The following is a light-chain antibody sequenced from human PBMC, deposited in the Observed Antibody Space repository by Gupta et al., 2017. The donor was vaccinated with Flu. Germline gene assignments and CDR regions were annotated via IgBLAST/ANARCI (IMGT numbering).Light chain of an antibody. CDR3: CSYAGSYTLVV. Sequence: QSALTQPRPVSGSPGQSVTVSCTGSSNDVGEYNYVSWYQQYPGNAPKPVIFDVNKRPSGVPERFSGSKSGNTASLTISGLQAEDEADYYCCSYAGSYTLVVFGGGTRLTVV. CDR1: SNDVGEYNY. V-gene: IGLV2-11*01. CDR2: DVN. J-gene: IGLJ2*01.